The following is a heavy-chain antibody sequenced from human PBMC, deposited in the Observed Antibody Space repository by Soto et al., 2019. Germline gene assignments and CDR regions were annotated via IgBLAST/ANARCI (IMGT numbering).Heavy chain of an antibody. Sequence: QVQLQESGPGLVKPSQTLSLTCTVSGGSISSGGYYWSWIRQHPGKGLEWIGYIYYRGSTYYNPSLKSRVTISVETSKNQFSLKLSSVTAADTAVYYCARVDQCYSGGSCYSFDYWGQGTLVTVSS. J-gene: IGHJ4*02. CDR2: IYYRGST. D-gene: IGHD2-15*01. CDR3: ARVDQCYSGGSCYSFDY. CDR1: GGSISSGGYY. V-gene: IGHV4-31*03.